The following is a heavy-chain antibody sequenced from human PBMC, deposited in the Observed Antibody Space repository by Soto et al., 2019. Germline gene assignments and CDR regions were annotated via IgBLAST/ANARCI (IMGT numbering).Heavy chain of an antibody. CDR3: AKTARHFDY. V-gene: IGHV4-4*09. Sequence: SETLSLTCTVSGASITDSYWSWIRQPPGKGLEVIGYIYNNGPTKDINYNPSLKSRVTMSIDTSKNQFSVELSSVTAADKAVYYCAKTARHFDYWGRGTLVT. CDR1: GASITDSY. J-gene: IGHJ4*02. D-gene: IGHD1-1*01. CDR2: IYNNGPT.